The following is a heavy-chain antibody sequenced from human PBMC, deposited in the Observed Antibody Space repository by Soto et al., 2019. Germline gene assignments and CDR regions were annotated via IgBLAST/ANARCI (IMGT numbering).Heavy chain of an antibody. CDR1: GFTFSSYS. CDR3: AREAGYVWGNFDY. CDR2: ISYDGSNK. Sequence: GGALRLSCAASGFTFSSYSMHWVRQAPGKGLEWAAVISYDGSNKYYADSVKGRFTISRDNSKNTLYLQMNSLRAEDTAVYYCAREAGYVWGNFDYWAQGTLVTVSS. V-gene: IGHV3-30-3*01. J-gene: IGHJ4*02. D-gene: IGHD3-16*01.